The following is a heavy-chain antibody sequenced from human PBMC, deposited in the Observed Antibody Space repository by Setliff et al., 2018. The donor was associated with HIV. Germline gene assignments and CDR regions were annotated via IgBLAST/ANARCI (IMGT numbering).Heavy chain of an antibody. CDR3: ARRGDYGGMGY. CDR1: GGSISSGNYY. CDR2: IYYSGST. Sequence: SETLSLTCTVSGGSISSGNYYWSWIRQHPGKGLEWIGYIYYSGSTYYNPSLKSRVTMSVDTSKNQFSLKLSSVTAADTAVYYCARRGDYGGMGYWGLGTLVTVSS. J-gene: IGHJ4*02. V-gene: IGHV4-31*03. D-gene: IGHD4-17*01.